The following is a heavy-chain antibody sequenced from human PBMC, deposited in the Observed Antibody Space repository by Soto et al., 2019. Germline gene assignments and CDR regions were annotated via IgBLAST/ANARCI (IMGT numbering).Heavy chain of an antibody. Sequence: GGSLRLSCAASGVTFRNYSMNWVRQAPGKGLEWVSSISGSSSYIYYADSVKGRFTISRDNAKNSLSLQMNSLRAEDTSVYFCARDPIPVPMYYFDYWGQGSLVTVSS. CDR2: ISGSSSYI. V-gene: IGHV3-21*01. CDR1: GVTFRNYS. CDR3: ARDPIPVPMYYFDY. D-gene: IGHD6-19*01. J-gene: IGHJ4*02.